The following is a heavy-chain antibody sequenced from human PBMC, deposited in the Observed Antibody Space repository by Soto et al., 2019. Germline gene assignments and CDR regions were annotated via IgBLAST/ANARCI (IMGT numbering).Heavy chain of an antibody. CDR2: INPSGGST. CDR1: GYTFTSYY. Sequence: ASVKVSCKASGYTFTSYYMHWVRQAPVQGLEWMGIINPSGGSTSYAQKFQGRVTMTRDTSTSTVYMELSSLRSEDTAVYYCARAEYLGIAAAGTGLDPWGEGTLVTVS. CDR3: ARAEYLGIAAAGTGLDP. J-gene: IGHJ5*02. V-gene: IGHV1-46*03. D-gene: IGHD6-13*01.